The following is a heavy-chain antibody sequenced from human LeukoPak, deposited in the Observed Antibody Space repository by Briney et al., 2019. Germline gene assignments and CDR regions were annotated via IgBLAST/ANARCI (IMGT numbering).Heavy chain of an antibody. CDR3: AIRGTTVRWRSPDAFDI. V-gene: IGHV1-8*01. CDR2: MNPNSGNT. J-gene: IGHJ3*02. D-gene: IGHD1-7*01. Sequence: GASVKVSCKASGYTFTSYDINWVRQATGQGLEWMGWMNPNSGNTGYAQKFQGRVTMTRNTSISTAYMELSSLRSEDTAVYYCAIRGTTVRWRSPDAFDIWGQGTMVTVSS. CDR1: GYTFTSYD.